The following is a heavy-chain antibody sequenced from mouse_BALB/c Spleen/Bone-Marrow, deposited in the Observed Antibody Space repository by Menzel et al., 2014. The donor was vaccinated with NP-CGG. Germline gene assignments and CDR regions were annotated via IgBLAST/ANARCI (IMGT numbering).Heavy chain of an antibody. D-gene: IGHD1-1*01. CDR2: INPDSSTI. CDR1: GFDFSRYW. Sequence: VQLKQSGGGLVQPGGSLKLSCAASGFDFSRYWMSWVRQAPGKGLEWIGEINPDSSTINYTPSLKDKFIISRDDAKNTLYLQMSKVRSEDTALYYCARLSYYGRFAYWGQGTLVTVSA. J-gene: IGHJ3*01. V-gene: IGHV4-1*02. CDR3: ARLSYYGRFAY.